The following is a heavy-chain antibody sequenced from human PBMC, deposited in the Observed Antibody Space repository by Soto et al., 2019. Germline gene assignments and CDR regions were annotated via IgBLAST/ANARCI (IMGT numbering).Heavy chain of an antibody. V-gene: IGHV1-3*01. J-gene: IGHJ4*02. CDR1: GITYNTYA. Sequence: VQLVQSGAEIRKTGASVMLSCKASGITYNTYAIHWVRQAPGQGLEWMGWINVGNGDTRYSQIFEGRVTLARDTSANTVYMDLGGLKTERTGVYYCARAISGYVTWGQGTLLTVSS. CDR2: INVGNGDT. CDR3: ARAISGYVT. D-gene: IGHD5-12*01.